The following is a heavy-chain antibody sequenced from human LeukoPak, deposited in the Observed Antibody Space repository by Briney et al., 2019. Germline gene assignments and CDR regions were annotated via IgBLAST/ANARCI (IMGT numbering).Heavy chain of an antibody. CDR3: ARCERAAQPPFDY. CDR2: IYHSGST. CDR1: GYSISSGYY. Sequence: SETLSLTCTVSGYSISSGYYWGRIRQPPGKGLEWIGSIYHSGSTYYNPSLKSRVTISVDTSKNQFSLKLSSVTAADTAVYYCARCERAAQPPFDYWGQGTLVTVSS. D-gene: IGHD6-13*01. V-gene: IGHV4-38-2*02. J-gene: IGHJ4*02.